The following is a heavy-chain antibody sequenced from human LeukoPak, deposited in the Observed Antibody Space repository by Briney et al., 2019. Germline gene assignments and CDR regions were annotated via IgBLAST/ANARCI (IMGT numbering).Heavy chain of an antibody. V-gene: IGHV3-23*01. D-gene: IGHD3-16*01. CDR2: ITAKTGSP. Sequence: PGGSLRLSCAASGFTFSIYAMTWARQSPGKGLEWVSSITAKTGSPYYADSVKGRFTSSRDNSKNTLFLQMNSLRAEDTAVYYCAKDGGLLFNEDYVWGPDSWGQGTLVTVSS. CDR3: AKDGGLLFNEDYVWGPDS. CDR1: GFTFSIYA. J-gene: IGHJ4*02.